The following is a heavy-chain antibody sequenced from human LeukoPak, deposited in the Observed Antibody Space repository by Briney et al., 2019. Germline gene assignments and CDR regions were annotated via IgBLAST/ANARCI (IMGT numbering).Heavy chain of an antibody. D-gene: IGHD2-2*01. J-gene: IGHJ4*02. CDR3: ARAPDIVVVPAAMLDY. V-gene: IGHV3-21*01. Sequence: PGGSLRLSCAASGFTFSNYWMHWVRQAPGKGLEWVSSISSSSSYIYYADSVKGRFTISRDNAKNSLYLQMNSLRAEDTAVYYCARAPDIVVVPAAMLDYWGQGTLVTVSS. CDR2: ISSSSSYI. CDR1: GFTFSNYW.